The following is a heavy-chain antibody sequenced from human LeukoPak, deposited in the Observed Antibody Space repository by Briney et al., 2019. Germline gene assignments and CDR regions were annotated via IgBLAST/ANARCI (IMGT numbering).Heavy chain of an antibody. CDR2: INHSGST. J-gene: IGHJ4*02. D-gene: IGHD4-23*01. CDR1: GGSFSGYY. Sequence: SETLSLTCAVYGGSFSGYYWSWIRQPPGKGLEWIGEINHSGSTNYNPSLKSRVTISVDTSKNQFSLKLSSVTAADTAVYHCASPRGTVVTGPFGYWGQGTLVTVSS. CDR3: ASPRGTVVTGPFGY. V-gene: IGHV4-34*01.